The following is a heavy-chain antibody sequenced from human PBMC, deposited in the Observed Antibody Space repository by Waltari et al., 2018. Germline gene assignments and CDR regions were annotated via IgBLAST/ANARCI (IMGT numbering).Heavy chain of an antibody. D-gene: IGHD4-17*01. CDR3: AREPYGYFDY. CDR2: IKQDGSEK. J-gene: IGHJ4*02. CDR1: GFTFSRYW. V-gene: IGHV3-7*01. Sequence: EVQLVESGGGLVQPGGSLRLSCAASGFTFSRYWMSWVRQAPGKGLEWVANIKQDGSEKYYVDSVKGRFTISRDNAKNSLYLQMNSLRAEDTAVYYCAREPYGYFDYWGQGTLVTVSS.